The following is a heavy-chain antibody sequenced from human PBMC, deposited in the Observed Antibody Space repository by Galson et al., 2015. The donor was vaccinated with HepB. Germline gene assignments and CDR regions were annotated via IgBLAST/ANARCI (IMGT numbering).Heavy chain of an antibody. Sequence: ALRLGCGGSGFPLRNYALNWGRQTPGEGLEWVAGSSGTGLSTYYADSVTGRFSVYTVYSKNMMYLQMNSLRPEDTAVYYCANRDNQNYIMDVWGQGTTVTVSS. V-gene: IGHV3-23*01. J-gene: IGHJ6*02. CDR3: ANRDNQNYIMDV. D-gene: IGHD1-1*01. CDR2: SSGTGLST. CDR1: GFPLRNYA.